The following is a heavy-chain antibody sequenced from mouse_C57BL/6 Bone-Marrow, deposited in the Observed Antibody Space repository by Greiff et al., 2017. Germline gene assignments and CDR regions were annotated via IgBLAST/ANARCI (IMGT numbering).Heavy chain of an antibody. CDR3: ARRTGLHAMDY. Sequence: QVQLQQSGAELARPGASVKLSCKASGYTFTSYGISWVKQRPGQGLEWIGEIYPRSGNTYYNEKFKGKATLTADKSSSTAYMELRSLTSEDSAVYFCARRTGLHAMDYWGQGTSVTVSS. V-gene: IGHV1-81*01. J-gene: IGHJ4*01. CDR1: GYTFTSYG. CDR2: IYPRSGNT. D-gene: IGHD2-13*01.